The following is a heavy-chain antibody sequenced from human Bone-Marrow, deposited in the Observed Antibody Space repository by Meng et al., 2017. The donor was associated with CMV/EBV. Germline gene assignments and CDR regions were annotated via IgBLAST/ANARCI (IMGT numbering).Heavy chain of an antibody. V-gene: IGHV3-7*01. J-gene: IGHJ6*02. D-gene: IGHD3-3*01. CDR1: GFTFSSYG. Sequence: GGSLRLSCAASGFTFSSYGMHWVRQAPGKGLEWVANIKQDGSEKYYVDSVKGRFTISRDNAKNSLYLQMNSLRAEDTAVYYCARDSRVLRFLEWLLPYYYYYGMDVWGQGTTVTVSS. CDR3: ARDSRVLRFLEWLLPYYYYYGMDV. CDR2: IKQDGSEK.